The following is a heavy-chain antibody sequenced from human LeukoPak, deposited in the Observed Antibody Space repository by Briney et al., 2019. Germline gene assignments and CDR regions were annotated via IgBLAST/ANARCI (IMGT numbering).Heavy chain of an antibody. J-gene: IGHJ6*03. CDR3: AARRGYYYYMDV. CDR2: ISGSGGST. D-gene: IGHD6-13*01. V-gene: IGHV3-23*01. Sequence: GGSLRLSCAASGFTFSSYAMSWVRQAPGKGLEWVSAISGSGGSTYYADSAKGRFTISRDNSKNTLYLQMNSLRADDTAVYYCAARRGYYYYMDVWGKGTTVTVSS. CDR1: GFTFSSYA.